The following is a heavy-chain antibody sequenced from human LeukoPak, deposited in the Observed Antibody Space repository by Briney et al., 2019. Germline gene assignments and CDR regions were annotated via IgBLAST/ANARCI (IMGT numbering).Heavy chain of an antibody. Sequence: PGGSLRLSCAASGFTFSSYWMHWVRQAPGKGLVRVSRIKSDGSNTNYADSVKGRFTISRDNAKNSLYLQMNSLRAEDTAVYYCAELGITMIGGVWGKGTTVTISS. CDR2: IKSDGSNT. V-gene: IGHV3-74*01. J-gene: IGHJ6*04. CDR3: AELGITMIGGV. CDR1: GFTFSSYW. D-gene: IGHD3-10*02.